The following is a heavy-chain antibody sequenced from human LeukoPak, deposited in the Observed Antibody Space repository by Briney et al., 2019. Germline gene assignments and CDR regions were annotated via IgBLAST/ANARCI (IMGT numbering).Heavy chain of an antibody. J-gene: IGHJ3*02. CDR3: ARVALAYCGGDWCDAFDI. CDR1: GGSISSGDYY. V-gene: IGHV4-30-4*01. CDR2: IYYSGST. Sequence: KPSQTLSLTCTVSGGSISSGDYYWSWIRQPPGKGLEWIGYIYYSGSTYYNPSLKSRVTISVDTSKNQFSLKLSSVTAADTAVYYCARVALAYCGGDWCDAFDIWGQGTMVTVSS. D-gene: IGHD2-21*02.